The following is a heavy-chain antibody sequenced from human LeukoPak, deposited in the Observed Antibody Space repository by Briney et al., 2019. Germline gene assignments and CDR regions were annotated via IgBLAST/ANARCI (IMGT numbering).Heavy chain of an antibody. CDR2: IWPDGSNK. D-gene: IGHD6-13*01. CDR3: ARELAA. Sequence: PGGSLRLSCEAAGFAFSSYSMHWVRQAPGKGLEWVAAIWPDGSNKYYANPVKGRFTISRDNSTNTLYLQMNSLRGDDTAIYYCARELAAWGQGTLVTVSS. J-gene: IGHJ4*02. CDR1: GFAFSSYS. V-gene: IGHV3-33*01.